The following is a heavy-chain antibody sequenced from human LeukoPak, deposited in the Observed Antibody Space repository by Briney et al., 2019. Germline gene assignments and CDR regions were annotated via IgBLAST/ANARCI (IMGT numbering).Heavy chain of an antibody. V-gene: IGHV1-2*06. D-gene: IGHD6-19*01. CDR2: INPNSGGT. J-gene: IGHJ6*02. CDR3: ARDIAVAGTEDYYYYYGMDV. Sequence: ASVNVSCKASGYTFTGYYMHWVRQAPGQGLEWMGRINPNSGGTNYAQKFQGRVTMTRDTSISTAYMELSRLRSDDTAVYYCARDIAVAGTEDYYYYYGMDVWGQGTTVTVSS. CDR1: GYTFTGYY.